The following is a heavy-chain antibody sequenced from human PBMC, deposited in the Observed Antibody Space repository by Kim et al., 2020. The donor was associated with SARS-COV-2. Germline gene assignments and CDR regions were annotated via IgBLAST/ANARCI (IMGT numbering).Heavy chain of an antibody. D-gene: IGHD3-3*02. CDR2: IWYDGSNK. CDR1: GFTFSSYG. Sequence: GGSLRLSCAASGFTFSSYGMHWVRQAPGKGLEWVAVIWYDGSNKYYADSVKGRFTISRDNSKNTLYLQMNSLRAEDTAVYYCARATFYSIFGLDYWGQGTLVTVSS. V-gene: IGHV3-33*01. J-gene: IGHJ4*02. CDR3: ARATFYSIFGLDY.